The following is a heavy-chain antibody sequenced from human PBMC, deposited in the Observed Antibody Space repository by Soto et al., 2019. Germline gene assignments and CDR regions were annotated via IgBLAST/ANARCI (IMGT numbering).Heavy chain of an antibody. J-gene: IGHJ5*02. CDR3: AKDNCISTSCYRLYNWFDP. CDR2: ISHDGSNK. D-gene: IGHD2-2*01. V-gene: IGHV3-30*18. Sequence: QVQLVESGGGVVQPGRSLRLSCAASGFTFSSYGMHWVRQAPGKGLEWVAVISHDGSNKYYGDSVKGRFTISRDNSKNTLYLQMNSLRADDTAVYYCAKDNCISTSCYRLYNWFDPWGQGTLVTVSS. CDR1: GFTFSSYG.